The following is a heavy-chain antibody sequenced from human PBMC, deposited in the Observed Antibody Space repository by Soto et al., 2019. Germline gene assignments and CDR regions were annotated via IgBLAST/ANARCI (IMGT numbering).Heavy chain of an antibody. CDR2: IIPIFGTA. CDR3: ARDPSTYYCSGKLVYYFDY. CDR1: GGTFSSYA. D-gene: IGHD3-10*01. V-gene: IGHV1-69*01. J-gene: IGHJ4*02. Sequence: QVQLVQSGAEVKKPGSSVKVSCKASGGTFSSYAISWVRQAPGQGLEWMGGIIPIFGTANYAQKFQGRVTITADESTSTAYMELSSLRSEDTAVYYCARDPSTYYCSGKLVYYFDYWGQGTLVTVSS.